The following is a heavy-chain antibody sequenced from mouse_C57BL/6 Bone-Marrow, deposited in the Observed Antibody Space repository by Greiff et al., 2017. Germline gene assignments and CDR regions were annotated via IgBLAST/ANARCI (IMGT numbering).Heavy chain of an antibody. D-gene: IGHD2-4*01. Sequence: VQLKESGGGLVKPGGSLKLSCAASGFTFSDYGMHWVRQAPEKGLEWVAYISSGSSTINYADTVKGRFTISRDNAKNTLFLQMTSLRSEDTAMYYCARRNDYGFAYWGQGTLVTVSA. CDR2: ISSGSSTI. CDR3: ARRNDYGFAY. J-gene: IGHJ3*01. CDR1: GFTFSDYG. V-gene: IGHV5-17*01.